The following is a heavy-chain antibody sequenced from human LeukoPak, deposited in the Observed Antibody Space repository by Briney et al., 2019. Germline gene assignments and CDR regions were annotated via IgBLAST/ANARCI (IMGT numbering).Heavy chain of an antibody. J-gene: IGHJ5*02. CDR3: ARDGAAIVLMVYATRGANWFDP. CDR2: ISYDGSNK. V-gene: IGHV3-30-3*01. CDR1: GFTFSSYA. Sequence: GGSLRLSCAASGFTFSSYAMHWVRQAPGKGLEWVAVISYDGSNKYYADSVKGRFTISRDNSKNTLYLQMNSLRAEDTAVYYCARDGAAIVLMVYATRGANWFDPWGQGTLVTVSS. D-gene: IGHD2-8*01.